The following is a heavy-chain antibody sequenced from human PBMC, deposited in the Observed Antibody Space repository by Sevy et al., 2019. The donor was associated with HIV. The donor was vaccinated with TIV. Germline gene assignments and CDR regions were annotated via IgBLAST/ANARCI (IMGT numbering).Heavy chain of an antibody. CDR3: ATHCSGTSCSHAFDI. J-gene: IGHJ3*02. CDR1: GGSFSGYY. V-gene: IGHV4-34*01. Sequence: SETLSLTCAVYGGSFSGYYWSWIRLPPGKGLEWIGEFKHSGSTNYNPSLKSRVTMSVDTSKNQFSLKLSSVTAADTAVYYCATHCSGTSCSHAFDIWGQGTMVTVSS. CDR2: FKHSGST. D-gene: IGHD2-2*01.